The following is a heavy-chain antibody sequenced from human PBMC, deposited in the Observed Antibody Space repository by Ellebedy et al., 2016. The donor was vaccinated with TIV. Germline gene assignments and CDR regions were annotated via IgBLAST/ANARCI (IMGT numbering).Heavy chain of an antibody. CDR2: IHYSGST. Sequence: MPSETLSLTCTVSGGSMSSSSYYWGWLRQPPGKGLQWLGSIHYSGSTDYNPSLMSRVTISLDTPKNQFSLRLSFVTAADTAVYYCANDYNRFESWGQGTLVIVSS. V-gene: IGHV4-39*07. J-gene: IGHJ5*01. CDR1: GGSMSSSSYY. CDR3: ANDYNRFES. D-gene: IGHD1-1*01.